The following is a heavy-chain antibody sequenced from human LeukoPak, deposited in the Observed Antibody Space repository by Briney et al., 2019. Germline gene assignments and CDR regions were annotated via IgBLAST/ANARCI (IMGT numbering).Heavy chain of an antibody. CDR1: GGSISSGDYY. V-gene: IGHV4-39*07. CDR2: INHSGST. D-gene: IGHD3-22*01. J-gene: IGHJ3*02. Sequence: SETLSLTCTVSGGSISSGDYYWSWIRQPPGKGLEWIGEINHSGSTNYNPSLKSRVTISVDTSKNQFSLKLSSVTAADTAVYYCARGRGYYDSSGYYYDYTNLNAFDIWGQGTMVTVSS. CDR3: ARGRGYYDSSGYYYDYTNLNAFDI.